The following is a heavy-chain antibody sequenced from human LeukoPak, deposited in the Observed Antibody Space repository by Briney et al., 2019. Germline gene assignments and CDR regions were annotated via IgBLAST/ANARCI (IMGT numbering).Heavy chain of an antibody. D-gene: IGHD2-15*01. CDR3: ARGYCSGGSCSDDAFDI. J-gene: IGHJ3*02. CDR2: ISSSSSTI. Sequence: GSLRLSCAASGFTFSSYSMNWVRQAPGKGLEWVSYISSSSSTIYYADSVKGRFTISRDNAKNSLYLQMNSLRAEDTAVYYCARGYCSGGSCSDDAFDIWGQGTMVTVSS. CDR1: GFTFSSYS. V-gene: IGHV3-48*04.